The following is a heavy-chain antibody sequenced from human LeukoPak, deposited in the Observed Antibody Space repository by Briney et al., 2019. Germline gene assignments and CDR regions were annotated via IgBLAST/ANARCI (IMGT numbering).Heavy chain of an antibody. D-gene: IGHD3-16*01. CDR2: INHNGNVN. J-gene: IGHJ6*02. V-gene: IGHV3-7*03. CDR1: GFTFSSYR. CDR3: ARGGGLDV. Sequence: GGSLRLSCAASGFTFSSYRMNRARQAPGKGLEWVASINHNGNVNYYVDSVKGRFTISRDNAKNSLYLQMSNLRAEDTAVYFCARGGGLDVWGQGATVTVSS.